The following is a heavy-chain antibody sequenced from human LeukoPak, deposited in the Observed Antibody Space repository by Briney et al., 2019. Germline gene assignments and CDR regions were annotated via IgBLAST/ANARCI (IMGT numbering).Heavy chain of an antibody. CDR1: GGSISSYY. Sequence: PSETLSLTCTVSGGSISSYYWSWIRQPPGKGLEWIGYIYYSGSTNYNPSLKSRVTISVDTSKNQFSLKLSSVTAADTAMYYCARVSGYCSGGSCYANWFDPWGQGTLVTVSS. V-gene: IGHV4-59*01. D-gene: IGHD2-15*01. CDR3: ARVSGYCSGGSCYANWFDP. J-gene: IGHJ5*02. CDR2: IYYSGST.